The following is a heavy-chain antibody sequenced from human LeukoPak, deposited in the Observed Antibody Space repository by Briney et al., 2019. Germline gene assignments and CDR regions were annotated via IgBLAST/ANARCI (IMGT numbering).Heavy chain of an antibody. CDR3: ARDQTPFY. J-gene: IGHJ4*02. V-gene: IGHV3-30*02. Sequence: GGSLRLSCAASGCTFSSYGMHWVRQAPGKGLEWVAFIRYDGSNKYYADSVRGRFTISRDNSKNTLYLQMNSLRDEDTAVYYCARDQTPFYWGQGSLVTVSS. CDR2: IRYDGSNK. D-gene: IGHD2-15*01. CDR1: GCTFSSYG.